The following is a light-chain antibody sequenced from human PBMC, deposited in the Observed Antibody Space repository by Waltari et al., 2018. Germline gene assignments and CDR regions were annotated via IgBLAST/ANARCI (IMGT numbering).Light chain of an antibody. J-gene: IGKJ1*01. CDR2: GAS. Sequence: DIVLTQSPDTLSFSPGERATLSCRTSQSVGRTLAWYQQKPGQAPRLLIYGASIRATGIPDRFSGSGSGTDFSLTISRLEPEDFAVYYCQHYVRLPVTFGQGTKVEIK. CDR3: QHYVRLPVT. CDR1: QSVGRT. V-gene: IGKV3-20*01.